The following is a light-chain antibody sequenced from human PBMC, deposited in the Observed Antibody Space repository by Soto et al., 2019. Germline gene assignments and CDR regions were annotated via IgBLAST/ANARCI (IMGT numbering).Light chain of an antibody. J-gene: IGLJ2*01. Sequence: QSALTQPRSVSGSPGQSVTISCTGTSSDVGGYNYVSWYQQHPGKAPKLMIYDVSKRPSGFPDRFSGSKSGNTASLTISGLQAEDEADYYCCSYAGSYNVVFGGGTKVTVL. V-gene: IGLV2-11*01. CDR2: DVS. CDR3: CSYAGSYNVV. CDR1: SSDVGGYNY.